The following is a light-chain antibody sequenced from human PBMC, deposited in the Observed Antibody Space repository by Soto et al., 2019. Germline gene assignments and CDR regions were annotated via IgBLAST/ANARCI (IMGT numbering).Light chain of an antibody. V-gene: IGKV3-20*01. CDR3: QQYGSSPQT. J-gene: IGKJ1*01. CDR2: GAS. Sequence: EIVLTQSPPTLSLSALEGGSLXSTASQSVSSYLAWYQQKPGQAPRLLIYGASSRATGIPDRFSGSGSGTDFTLTISRLEPEDFAVYYCQQYGSSPQTFGQGTKVDIK. CDR1: QSVSSY.